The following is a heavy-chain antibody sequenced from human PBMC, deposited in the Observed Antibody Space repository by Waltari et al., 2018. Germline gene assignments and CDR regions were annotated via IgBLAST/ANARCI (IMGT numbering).Heavy chain of an antibody. CDR3: AKSQRRPLVLYGLDV. Sequence: EEQMLESGGGLVQPGGSLRLSCTGSGFTFSTFAMNWVRQVPGKGLEWVSTIRSSGAETDDADSVKDRCTISRDNSAETFYLEMNNLRVGDTAMYYCAKSQRRPLVLYGLDVWGQGTAVTVSS. CDR2: IRSSGAET. J-gene: IGHJ6*02. CDR1: GFTFSTFA. D-gene: IGHD2-8*02. V-gene: IGHV3-23*01.